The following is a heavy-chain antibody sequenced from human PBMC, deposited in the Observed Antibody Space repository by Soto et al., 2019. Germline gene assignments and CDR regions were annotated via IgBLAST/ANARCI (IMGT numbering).Heavy chain of an antibody. CDR2: IYYSGTT. V-gene: IGHV4-30-4*01. CDR3: ARGYDFAGFSPYGLDV. J-gene: IGHJ6*02. Sequence: QLRESGPGLVKPSQTLSLTCTVSGTPINSADFYWTWIRQPPGKGLEWIGYIYYSGTTFHNPSLRSRISLSVDTSKNQCSLTLNSVTAADPAVYYCARGYDFAGFSPYGLDVWGQGTTVTVSS. D-gene: IGHD3-3*01. CDR1: GTPINSADFY.